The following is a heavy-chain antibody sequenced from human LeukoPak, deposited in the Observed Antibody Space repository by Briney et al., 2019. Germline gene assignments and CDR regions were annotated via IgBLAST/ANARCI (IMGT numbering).Heavy chain of an antibody. J-gene: IGHJ5*02. CDR1: GGSFSGYY. D-gene: IGHD2-15*01. CDR3: ARGVSDIEA. CDR2: INHSGST. V-gene: IGHV4-34*01. Sequence: SETLSLTCAVYGGSFSGYYWSWIRQPLGKGLEWIGEINHSGSTNYNPSLKSRVTISVDTSKNQFSLKLSSVTAADTAVYYCARGVSDIEAWGQGTLVTVSS.